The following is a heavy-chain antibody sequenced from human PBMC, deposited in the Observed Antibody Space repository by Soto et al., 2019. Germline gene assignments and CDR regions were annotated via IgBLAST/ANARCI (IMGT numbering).Heavy chain of an antibody. V-gene: IGHV3-53*02. CDR1: GITVSTNY. CDR3: ARDGGGGYYDSSGYMAV. Sequence: EVQLVETGGGLIQPGGSLRLSCAASGITVSTNYMSWVRQAPGKGLEWVSVIYSDGKTFYADSVKGRFTISRDNSQNTVSLQMDGLRADDTGVYYWARDGGGGYYDSSGYMAVWGQGTLVTVSS. CDR2: IYSDGKT. J-gene: IGHJ4*02. D-gene: IGHD3-22*01.